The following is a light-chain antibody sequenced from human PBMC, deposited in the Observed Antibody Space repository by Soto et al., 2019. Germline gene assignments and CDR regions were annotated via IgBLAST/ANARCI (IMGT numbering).Light chain of an antibody. J-gene: IGLJ1*01. Sequence: QSVLTQPASVSGSPGQSITISCTGTSSDVGGYNYVSWYQQHPGKAPKLMIYEVSNRPSGVSNRFSGSKSGNTASLTISGLQAEDEADDYCSSYTSSSTLAYVFGTGTKLTVL. CDR1: SSDVGGYNY. CDR3: SSYTSSSTLAYV. CDR2: EVS. V-gene: IGLV2-14*01.